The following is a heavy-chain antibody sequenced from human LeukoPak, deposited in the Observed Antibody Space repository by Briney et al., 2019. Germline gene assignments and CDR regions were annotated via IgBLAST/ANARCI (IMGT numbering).Heavy chain of an antibody. CDR2: IRYDGSNK. D-gene: IGHD2-2*01. CDR1: GFIVSSNY. CDR3: AKTRFRSSTSCYLDY. Sequence: PGGSLRLSCAASGFIVSSNYMSWVRQAPGKGLEWVAFIRYDGSNKYYADSVKGRFTISRDNSKNTLYLQMNSLRAEDTAVYYCAKTRFRSSTSCYLDYWGQGALVTVSS. V-gene: IGHV3-30*02. J-gene: IGHJ4*02.